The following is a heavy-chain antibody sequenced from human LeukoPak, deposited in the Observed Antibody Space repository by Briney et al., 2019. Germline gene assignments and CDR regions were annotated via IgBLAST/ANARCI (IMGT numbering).Heavy chain of an antibody. D-gene: IGHD2-15*01. CDR1: GFTFSSYA. CDR3: AKEGGGSLPHGY. Sequence: GGSLRLSCAASGFTFSSYAMHWVRQAPGKGLEWVAVISYDGSNKYYADSVKGRFTISRDNSKNTLYLQMNSLRAEDTAVYYCAKEGGGSLPHGYWGQGTLVTVSS. V-gene: IGHV3-30-3*02. J-gene: IGHJ4*02. CDR2: ISYDGSNK.